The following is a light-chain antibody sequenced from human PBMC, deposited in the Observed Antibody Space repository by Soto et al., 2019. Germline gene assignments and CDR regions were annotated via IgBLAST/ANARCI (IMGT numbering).Light chain of an antibody. CDR3: QQYNSMLS. V-gene: IGKV1-33*01. CDR2: DAS. J-gene: IGKJ4*01. CDR1: HDVSRN. Sequence: DIQMTQSPSSLSASEGDRVTITCQSSHDVSRNLNWFQQKPGEAPQLLIYDASNLERGVPSRFSGSVSVTDFTLTISSLQPEDVATYYCQQYNSMLSFGGGTEVEIK.